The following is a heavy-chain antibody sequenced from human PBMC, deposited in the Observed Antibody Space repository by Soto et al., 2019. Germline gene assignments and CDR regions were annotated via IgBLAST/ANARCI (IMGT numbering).Heavy chain of an antibody. D-gene: IGHD3-22*01. CDR1: GFTFSNYW. CDR2: IKSDGRSA. V-gene: IGHV3-74*01. CDR3: ARDLLGDSSVYFDY. J-gene: IGHJ4*02. Sequence: GESLKISCAASGFTFSNYWMHWVRQAPGKGLVWVSRIKSDGRSASYADSVKGRFTISRDNAKNTLYLQMNSLRAEDTAVYYCARDLLGDSSVYFDYWGQGSLVPFSS.